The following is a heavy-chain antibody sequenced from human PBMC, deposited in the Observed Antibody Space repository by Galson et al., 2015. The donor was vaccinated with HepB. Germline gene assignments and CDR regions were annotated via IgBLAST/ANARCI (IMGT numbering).Heavy chain of an antibody. V-gene: IGHV3-33*08. CDR1: GFTFSSYG. Sequence: SLRLSCAASGFTFSSYGMHWVRQAPGKGLEWVAVIWYDGSNKYYADSVKGRFTISRDNSKNTLYLQMNSLRAEDTAVYYCARERYGDYYYYGMDVWGQGTTVTGSS. CDR3: ARERYGDYYYYGMDV. CDR2: IWYDGSNK. J-gene: IGHJ6*02. D-gene: IGHD4-17*01.